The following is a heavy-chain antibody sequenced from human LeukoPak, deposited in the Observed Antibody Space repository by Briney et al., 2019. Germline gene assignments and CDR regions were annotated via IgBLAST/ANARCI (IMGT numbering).Heavy chain of an antibody. CDR3: AKSRSGYYRFDS. CDR1: GFTFTNFA. CDR2: ISASGRST. V-gene: IGHV3-23*01. J-gene: IGHJ4*02. Sequence: PGRSLRLSCAASGFTFTNFAMSWVRQAPGKGLEWVSVISASGRSTYYADSVRGRFTISRDTSKNTLYLQMSSLRAEDTALYYCAKSRSGYYRFDSWGQGTLVIVSS. D-gene: IGHD3-22*01.